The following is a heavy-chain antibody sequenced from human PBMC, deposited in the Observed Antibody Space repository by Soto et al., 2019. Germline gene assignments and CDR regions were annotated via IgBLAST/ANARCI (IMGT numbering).Heavy chain of an antibody. J-gene: IGHJ4*02. CDR1: GGSFNSYY. CDR3: ARWNXHHDFSTNFKTSYYFDS. D-gene: IGHD2-8*01. Sequence: PSETLSLTCTVSGGSFNSYYWNWIRQPPGKGLEWIGKINHRGSTDYNASLKSRVTMSVDMSKNQFSLNMTSVTAADTAVYYCARWNXHHDFSTNFKTSYYFDSWGQGSLVTVSS. CDR2: INHRGST. V-gene: IGHV4-34*01.